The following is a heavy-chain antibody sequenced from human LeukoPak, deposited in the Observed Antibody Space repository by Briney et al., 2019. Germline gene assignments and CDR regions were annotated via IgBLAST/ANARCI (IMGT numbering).Heavy chain of an antibody. J-gene: IGHJ4*01. CDR2: ASGDGIHK. D-gene: IGHD6-13*01. CDR3: ARAVSSSWYAAY. CDR1: GFSFTAYT. V-gene: IGHV3-30*04. Sequence: GGSLRLSCATSGFSFTAYTIHWVRQAPGEGPEWVALASGDGIHKQYAASVQGRFTISRDNSESTVYLEMNSLKDGDTGIYYCARAVSSSWYAAYWGHGIRVTVSS.